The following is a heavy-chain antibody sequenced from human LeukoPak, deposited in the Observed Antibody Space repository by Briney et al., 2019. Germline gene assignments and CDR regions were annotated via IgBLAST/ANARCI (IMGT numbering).Heavy chain of an antibody. CDR1: GCTFSSYG. D-gene: IGHD6-13*01. Sequence: GGSLRLSSAASGCTFSSYGMHWVRQAPGKGLEWVAVMSYDGSYKQYADSVKGRFTVSRDNSEKTLYLQMNSLRAEDTAVYYCAKYSSSSNYYYGMDVWGQGTTVTVSS. J-gene: IGHJ6*02. V-gene: IGHV3-30*18. CDR2: MSYDGSYK. CDR3: AKYSSSSNYYYGMDV.